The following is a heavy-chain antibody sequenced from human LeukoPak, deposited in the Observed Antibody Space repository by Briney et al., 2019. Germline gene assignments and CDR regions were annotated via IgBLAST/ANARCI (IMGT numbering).Heavy chain of an antibody. CDR3: AAYSSSNGRDFQY. CDR1: GFTFSSYA. Sequence: GGSRRLSCAVSGFTFSSYAMSWVRQAPGKGLECVSIITGGGNIIYYAGSVKGRLTISRDNSKNTVFLQMNSLRADDTAVYYFAAYSSSNGRDFQYWGEGNPVTVSS. V-gene: IGHV3-23*01. J-gene: IGHJ1*01. D-gene: IGHD2-2*01. CDR2: ITGGGNII.